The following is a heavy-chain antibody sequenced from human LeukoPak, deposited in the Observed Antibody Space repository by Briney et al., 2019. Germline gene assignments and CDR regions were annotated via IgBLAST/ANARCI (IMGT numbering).Heavy chain of an antibody. Sequence: SETLSLTCTVSGGSISSYYWSWIRQPPGKGLEWIGYIYTSGSTNYNPSLKSRVTISVDTSKNQFSLKLSSVTAADTAVYYCARRVRLEWLLNYYYYHMDVWGKGTTVTVSS. J-gene: IGHJ6*03. CDR2: IYTSGST. D-gene: IGHD3-3*01. V-gene: IGHV4-4*09. CDR1: GGSISSYY. CDR3: ARRVRLEWLLNYYYYHMDV.